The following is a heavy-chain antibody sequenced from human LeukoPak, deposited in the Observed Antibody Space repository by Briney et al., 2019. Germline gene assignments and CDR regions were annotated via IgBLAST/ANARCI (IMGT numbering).Heavy chain of an antibody. Sequence: LSGGSLSLSCAPSIFIFSSYWVSWVRHAPGKGLEWVANIKQDGREKYYVDSVKGRFTISRDNAKNSLYLQMNSLRAEDTAVYYCASGPRSSDYYYYGIDVWGQGTTDTVSS. J-gene: IGHJ6*02. CDR3: ASGPRSSDYYYYGIDV. CDR2: IKQDGREK. CDR1: IFIFSSYW. D-gene: IGHD1-26*01. V-gene: IGHV3-7*01.